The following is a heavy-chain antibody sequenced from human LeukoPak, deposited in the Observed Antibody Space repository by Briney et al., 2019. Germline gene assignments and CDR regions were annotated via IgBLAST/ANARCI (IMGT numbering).Heavy chain of an antibody. Sequence: PSETLSLTCSVSGASISSYYWSWIRQPPGKGPEWIGDMYHSGSPNYNPSLYSRLTISIDTSNSQFSLRLTSVTAADTAVYYCARGGHYDTSGYHAVVDLWGQGTLVTVSS. V-gene: IGHV4-59*01. CDR3: ARGGHYDTSGYHAVVDL. CDR2: MYHSGSP. J-gene: IGHJ5*02. CDR1: GASISSYY. D-gene: IGHD3-22*01.